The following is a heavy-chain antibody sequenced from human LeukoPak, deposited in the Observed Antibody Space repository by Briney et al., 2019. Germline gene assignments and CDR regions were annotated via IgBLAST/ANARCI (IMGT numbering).Heavy chain of an antibody. CDR2: ISSGSTYI. V-gene: IGHV3-21*01. CDR1: GFTFSSYS. CDR3: AVLDSSGFPDY. J-gene: IGHJ4*02. Sequence: KAGGSLRLSCAASGFTFSSYSMNWVRQAPGKGLEWVSSISSGSTYIYYADSVKGRFTISRDNAKNSLYLQMNSLRAEDTAVYCCAVLDSSGFPDYWGQGTLVTVSS. D-gene: IGHD3-22*01.